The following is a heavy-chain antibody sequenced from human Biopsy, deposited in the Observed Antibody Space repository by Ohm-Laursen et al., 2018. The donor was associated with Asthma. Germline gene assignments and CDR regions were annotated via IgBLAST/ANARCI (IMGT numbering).Heavy chain of an antibody. D-gene: IGHD5-12*01. CDR3: ASESYLRGFGHTLDL. CDR2: ILSDRGEP. J-gene: IGHJ5*02. V-gene: IGHV3-33*01. Sequence: SLRLSCAASGFTFRHYALHWVRQAPGKGLEWVAFILSDRGEPSYADSVKGRFSISRDNSKSTVYLQMNSLRAGDTAVYYCASESYLRGFGHTLDLWGQGTQVTFS. CDR1: GFTFRHYA.